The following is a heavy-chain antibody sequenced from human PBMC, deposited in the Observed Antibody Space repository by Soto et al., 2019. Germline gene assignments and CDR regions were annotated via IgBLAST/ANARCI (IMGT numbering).Heavy chain of an antibody. D-gene: IGHD3-10*01. CDR1: GFTFSRYA. CDR3: GRVDGDGWPVIDY. Sequence: DVQLLESGGGLVQPGGSLRLSCAASGFTFSRYAMSWVRQAPGKGLEWVSAISYDGGSTYYADSVKGRFSISRDNSKNTVYLQMNSLRAEDTAVYYCGRVDGDGWPVIDYWGQGTLVTFSS. J-gene: IGHJ4*02. CDR2: ISYDGGST. V-gene: IGHV3-23*01.